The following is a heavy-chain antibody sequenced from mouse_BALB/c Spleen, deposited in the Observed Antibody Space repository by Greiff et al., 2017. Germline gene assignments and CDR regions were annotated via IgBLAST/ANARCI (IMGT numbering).Heavy chain of an antibody. D-gene: IGHD1-1*01. Sequence: DVKLVESGGGLVKPGGSLKLSCAASGFTFSSYTMSWVRQTPEKRLEWVATISSGGGNTYYPDSVKGRFTISRDNAKNNLYLQMSSLRSEDTALYYCARGGGYGNCPWFAYGGQGTLVTVSA. CDR1: GFTFSSYT. CDR3: ARGGGYGNCPWFAY. CDR2: ISSGGGNT. J-gene: IGHJ3*01. V-gene: IGHV5-9*03.